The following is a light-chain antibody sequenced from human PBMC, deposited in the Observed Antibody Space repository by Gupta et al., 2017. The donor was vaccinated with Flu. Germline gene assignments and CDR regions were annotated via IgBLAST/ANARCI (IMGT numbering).Light chain of an antibody. CDR3: QQYGTSPWT. J-gene: IGKJ1*01. Sequence: GTLSLSPGERATLSCRASQSINSNYLAWYQQKPGQAPRLLIYGVSSRATGIPDRFSGSGSGTDFTLTISRLEPEDFAVYYCQQYGTSPWTFGQGTKVEIK. V-gene: IGKV3-20*01. CDR1: QSINSNY. CDR2: GVS.